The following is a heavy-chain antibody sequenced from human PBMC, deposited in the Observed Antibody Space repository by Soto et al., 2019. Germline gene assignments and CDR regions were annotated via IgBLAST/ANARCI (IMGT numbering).Heavy chain of an antibody. V-gene: IGHV4-34*01. CDR2: INHSGST. CDR3: ARDKITGLFDY. D-gene: IGHD2-8*02. J-gene: IGHJ4*02. Sequence: QVQLRQWGAGLLKPSETLSLTCAVYGGSFSGYSWTWIRQPPGTGLEWIGEINHSGSTNYNPSLKSRVTISVDTSKNQFSLKLTSVTAADTALYYCARDKITGLFDYWGQGTLVTVSS. CDR1: GGSFSGYS.